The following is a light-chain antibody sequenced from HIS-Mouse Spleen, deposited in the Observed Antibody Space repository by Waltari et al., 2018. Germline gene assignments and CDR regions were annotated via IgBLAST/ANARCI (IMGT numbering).Light chain of an antibody. CDR1: SSDVGSYNL. CDR2: EGS. V-gene: IGLV2-23*03. J-gene: IGLJ2*01. CDR3: CSYAGSSTFDVV. Sequence: QSALTQPASVSGSPGQSITISCTGTSSDVGSYNLVSLYQPHPGKAPKLMIYEGSKRPSGVSNRFSGSKSGNTASLTISGLQAEDEADYYCCSYAGSSTFDVVFGGGTKLTVL.